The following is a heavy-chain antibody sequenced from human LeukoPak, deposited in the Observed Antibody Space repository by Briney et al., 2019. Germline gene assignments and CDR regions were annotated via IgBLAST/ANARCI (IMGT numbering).Heavy chain of an antibody. CDR1: GYTFTSYD. CDR2: MNPNSGNT. Sequence: ASVKVSCKASGYTFTSYDINWVRQATGQGLEWMGWMNPNSGNTDYAQKFQGRVTMTRNTSISTAYMELSSLRSEDTAVYYCARGYSGSYHDAFDIWGQGTMVTVSS. CDR3: ARGYSGSYHDAFDI. J-gene: IGHJ3*02. V-gene: IGHV1-8*01. D-gene: IGHD1-26*01.